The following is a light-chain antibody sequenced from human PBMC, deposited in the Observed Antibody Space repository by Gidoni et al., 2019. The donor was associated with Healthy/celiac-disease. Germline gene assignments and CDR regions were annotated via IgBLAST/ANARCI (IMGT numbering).Light chain of an antibody. CDR3: QQYGSSLTWT. CDR2: GAS. Sequence: ELVLTQSPGTLSLSPGERATLSCRASQSVSSSYLAWYQQQPGQAPRLLIYGASSRATGIPDRFSGSGSGTDFTLTISRLEPEDFAVYYCQQYGSSLTWTFGQGTKVEIK. J-gene: IGKJ1*01. V-gene: IGKV3-20*01. CDR1: QSVSSSY.